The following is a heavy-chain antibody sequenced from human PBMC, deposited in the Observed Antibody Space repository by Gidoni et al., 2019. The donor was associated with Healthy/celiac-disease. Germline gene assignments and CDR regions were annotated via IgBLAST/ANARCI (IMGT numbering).Heavy chain of an antibody. Sequence: QVQLVESGGGVVQPGRSLRLSCAASGFNFSSYGMHWVRQAPGKGLEWVAVIWYDGSNKYYADSVKGRFTISRDNSKNTLYLQMNSLRAEDTAVYYCARDLMSRDFWSGYYYYYGMDVWGQGTTVTVSS. CDR3: ARDLMSRDFWSGYYYYYGMDV. CDR2: IWYDGSNK. CDR1: GFNFSSYG. D-gene: IGHD3-3*01. J-gene: IGHJ6*02. V-gene: IGHV3-33*01.